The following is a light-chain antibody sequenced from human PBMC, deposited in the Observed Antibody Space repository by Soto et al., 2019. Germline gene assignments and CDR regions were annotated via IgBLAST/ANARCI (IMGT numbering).Light chain of an antibody. CDR3: QAYDNSLSGSVL. CDR1: SSNIGAGYD. J-gene: IGLJ2*01. Sequence: QPVLTQSPSVSGAPGQRVTISCTGNSSNIGAGYDVHWYQQIPGTVPKLIIYENNQRSSGVLDRFSGSKSGTSASLAITGLQVEDEADYYCQAYDNSLSGSVLFGGGTQLTVL. V-gene: IGLV1-40*01. CDR2: ENN.